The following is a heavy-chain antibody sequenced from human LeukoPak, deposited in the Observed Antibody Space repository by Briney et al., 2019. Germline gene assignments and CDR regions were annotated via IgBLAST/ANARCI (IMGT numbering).Heavy chain of an antibody. D-gene: IGHD3-16*01. CDR3: ARRAGAYTHPYDY. V-gene: IGHV3-74*01. CDR2: INSDGSST. CDR1: GFTFSSYW. Sequence: AGGSLRLSCAASGFTFSSYWMHWVRHAPGKGLVWVSRINSDGSSTSYADSVKGRFTISIDNSKNTLYLQMNSLRAEDTAVYYCARRAGAYTHPYDYWGQGTLVTVSS. J-gene: IGHJ4*02.